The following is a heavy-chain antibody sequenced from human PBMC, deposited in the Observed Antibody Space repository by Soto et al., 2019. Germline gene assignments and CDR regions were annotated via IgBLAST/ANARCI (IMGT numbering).Heavy chain of an antibody. Sequence: GGSLRLSCAASGFTFSSYAMSWVRQAPGKGLEWVSAISGSGGSTYYADSVKGRFTISRDNSKNTLYLQMNSLRAEDTAVYSCAKAQIEFDPTYSYYFDYWGQGTLVTVSS. V-gene: IGHV3-23*01. CDR1: GFTFSSYA. D-gene: IGHD1-26*01. CDR2: ISGSGGST. CDR3: AKAQIEFDPTYSYYFDY. J-gene: IGHJ4*02.